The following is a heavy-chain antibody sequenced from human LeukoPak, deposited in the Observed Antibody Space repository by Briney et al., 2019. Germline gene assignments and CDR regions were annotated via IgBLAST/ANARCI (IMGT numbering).Heavy chain of an antibody. Sequence: PGRSLRLSCAASGFTFSSYGMHWVRQAPGKGLEWVAFIRYDGSNKYYADSVKGRFTISRDNSKNTLYLQMNSLRAEDTAVYYCAKDLLFVSSGFLPGVDYWGQGTLVTVSS. J-gene: IGHJ4*02. V-gene: IGHV3-30*02. CDR3: AKDLLFVSSGFLPGVDY. CDR1: GFTFSSYG. CDR2: IRYDGSNK. D-gene: IGHD6-19*01.